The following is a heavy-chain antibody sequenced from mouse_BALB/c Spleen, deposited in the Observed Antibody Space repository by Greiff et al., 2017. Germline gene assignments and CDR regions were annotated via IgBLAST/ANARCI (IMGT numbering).Heavy chain of an antibody. CDR3: TRDGGNYHFDY. D-gene: IGHD1-1*02. V-gene: IGHV5-6-4*01. CDR2: ISSGGSYT. J-gene: IGHJ2*01. Sequence: EVQGVESGGGLVKPGGSLKLSCAASGFTFSSYTMSWVRQTPEKRLEWVATISSGGSYTYYPDSVKGRFTISRDNAKNTLYLQMSSLKSEDTAMYYCTRDGGNYHFDYWGQGTTLTVSS. CDR1: GFTFSSYT.